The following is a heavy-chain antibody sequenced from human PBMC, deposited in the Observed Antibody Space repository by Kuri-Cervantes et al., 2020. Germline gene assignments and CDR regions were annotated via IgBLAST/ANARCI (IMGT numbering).Heavy chain of an antibody. CDR1: GFTFSSYS. J-gene: IGHJ4*02. Sequence: GESLKISCAASGFTFSSYSMNWVRQAPGKGLEWVSSISSSSSYIYYADSVKGQSTISRDNAKNSLYLQMNSLRAEDTAVYYCARGVDTAMEDWGQGTLVTVSS. V-gene: IGHV3-21*03. D-gene: IGHD5-18*01. CDR2: ISSSSSYI. CDR3: ARGVDTAMED.